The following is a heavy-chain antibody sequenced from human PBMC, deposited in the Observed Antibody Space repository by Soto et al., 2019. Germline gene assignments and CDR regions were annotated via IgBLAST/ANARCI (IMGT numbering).Heavy chain of an antibody. V-gene: IGHV3-33*01. CDR1: GFTFSSHG. D-gene: IGHD3-16*01. J-gene: IGHJ4*02. Sequence: ESGGGVVQPGRSLTLSCAASGFTFSSHGMHWVRQAPGKGLEWVAVIWYDGSNKYYADSVKGRFVISRDNSKNTLYLEMNSLSAEDTAVYYCARWGDGKRSDYWGQGTLVTVSS. CDR2: IWYDGSNK. CDR3: ARWGDGKRSDY.